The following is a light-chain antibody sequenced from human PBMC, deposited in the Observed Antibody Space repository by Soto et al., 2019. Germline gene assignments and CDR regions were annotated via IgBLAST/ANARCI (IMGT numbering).Light chain of an antibody. CDR3: CSYAGSTTWV. V-gene: IGLV2-23*01. Sequence: QSVLTQPASVSGSPGQSITISCTGTSSDVGGQKLVSWYQQHPGKAPKVLLYEGSERPSGVSDRFSGSKSGNTASLTISGLQAEDGADYYCCSYAGSTTWVFGGGTKLTVL. J-gene: IGLJ3*02. CDR1: SSDVGGQKL. CDR2: EGS.